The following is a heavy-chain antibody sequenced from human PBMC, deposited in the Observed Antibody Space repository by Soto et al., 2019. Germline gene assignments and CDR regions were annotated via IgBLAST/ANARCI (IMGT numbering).Heavy chain of an antibody. V-gene: IGHV3-74*01. D-gene: IGHD6-19*01. CDR2: INSDGSST. CDR3: ARARIAVAGFDY. CDR1: GFTFSSYW. J-gene: IGHJ4*02. Sequence: PGGSLRFSCAASGFTFSSYWMHWVRQAPGKGLVWVSRINSDGSSTSYADSVKGRFTISRDNAKNTLYLQMNSLRAEDTAVYYCARARIAVAGFDYWGQGTLVTVSS.